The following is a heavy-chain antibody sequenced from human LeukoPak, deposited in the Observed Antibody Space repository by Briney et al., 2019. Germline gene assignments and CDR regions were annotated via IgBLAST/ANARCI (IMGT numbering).Heavy chain of an antibody. Sequence: RGSLRLSCAASGFTFSSYAMSWVRQAPGKGLEWVSVIYSGGDTYYADSVKGRFTISRDNSKNMIYLEMSSLKAEDTAVYYCARERNLEIAVAGTIFDYWGQGTLVTVSS. J-gene: IGHJ4*02. D-gene: IGHD6-19*01. CDR2: IYSGGDT. V-gene: IGHV3-66*01. CDR1: GFTFSSYA. CDR3: ARERNLEIAVAGTIFDY.